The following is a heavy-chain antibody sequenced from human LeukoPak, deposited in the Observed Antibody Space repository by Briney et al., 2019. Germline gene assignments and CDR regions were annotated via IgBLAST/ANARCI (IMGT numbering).Heavy chain of an antibody. CDR3: ARARVEPGGIGFFDY. CDR1: GFTVSGNY. J-gene: IGHJ4*02. CDR2: IYSGGRT. V-gene: IGHV3-53*01. Sequence: GGSLRLSWAPSGFTVSGNYMSWVRQAPGKGLEWVSVIYSGGRTYYADSVKGRCTISRDNSKNTLSLQMNSLRAEDTAVYYCARARVEPGGIGFFDYWGQGTLVIVSS. D-gene: IGHD3-16*01.